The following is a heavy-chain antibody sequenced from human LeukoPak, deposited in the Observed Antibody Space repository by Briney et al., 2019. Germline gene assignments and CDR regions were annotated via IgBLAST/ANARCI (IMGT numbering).Heavy chain of an antibody. CDR2: ISHRGSI. J-gene: IGHJ6*04. CDR1: GFTFSSYA. Sequence: GGSLRLSCAATGFTFSSYAMSWVRQAPGKGLEWVSSISHRGSISYADSVKGRFTISRDNAKNSLYLQMNSLRSEDTAVYYCAELGITMIGGVWGKGTTVTISS. V-gene: IGHV3-69-1*02. CDR3: AELGITMIGGV. D-gene: IGHD3-10*02.